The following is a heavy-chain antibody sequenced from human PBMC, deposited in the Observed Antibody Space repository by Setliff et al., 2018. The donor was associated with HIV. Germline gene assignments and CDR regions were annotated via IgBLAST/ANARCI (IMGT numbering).Heavy chain of an antibody. CDR1: GFTFSSYA. J-gene: IGHJ4*02. D-gene: IGHD3-22*01. CDR2: ISNSGGST. Sequence: GGSLRLSCAASGFTFSSYAMSWVRQAPGKGLEWVSSISNSGGSTYYVESVKGRFTISRDNSKNTVHLQMNSLRAEDTAVYYCAKTKFSSGFQETLDYWGQGTLVTVSS. CDR3: AKTKFSSGFQETLDY. V-gene: IGHV3-23*01.